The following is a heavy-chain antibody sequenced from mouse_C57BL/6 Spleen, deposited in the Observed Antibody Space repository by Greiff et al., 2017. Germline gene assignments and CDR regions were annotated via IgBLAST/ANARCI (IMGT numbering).Heavy chain of an antibody. Sequence: VQLQQSGPELVKPGASVKISCKASGYTFTDYYMNWVKQSPGKSLEWIGDINPNNGGTSYNQKFKGKATLTVDKSSSTAYMVLRSLTSEDSAVYYCARGGWLLDYWGQGTTLTVSS. V-gene: IGHV1-26*01. D-gene: IGHD2-3*01. J-gene: IGHJ2*01. CDR1: GYTFTDYY. CDR3: ARGGWLLDY. CDR2: INPNNGGT.